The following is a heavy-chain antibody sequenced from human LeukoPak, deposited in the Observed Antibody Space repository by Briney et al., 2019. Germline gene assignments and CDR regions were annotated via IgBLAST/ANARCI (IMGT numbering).Heavy chain of an antibody. D-gene: IGHD6-19*01. Sequence: LPGGSLRLSCAASGFTFSSYAMHWVRQAPGKGLEWVAVISYDGSNKYYADSVKGRFTISRDNSKNTLYLQMNSLRAEDTAVYYCAREAIAVAGTPYGMVVWGQGTTVTVSS. J-gene: IGHJ6*02. CDR1: GFTFSSYA. CDR3: AREAIAVAGTPYGMVV. CDR2: ISYDGSNK. V-gene: IGHV3-30-3*01.